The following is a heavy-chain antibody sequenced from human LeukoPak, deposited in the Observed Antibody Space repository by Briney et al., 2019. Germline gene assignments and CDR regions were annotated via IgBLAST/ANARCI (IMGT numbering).Heavy chain of an antibody. CDR3: TYGDRKLDY. CDR2: INRSGAT. CDR1: GGSFSGYY. J-gene: IGHJ4*02. D-gene: IGHD4-17*01. V-gene: IGHV4-34*01. Sequence: PSETLSLTCAVFGGSFSGYYWSWIRQPPGKGLEWIGDINRSGATNYNPSLKSRVTISVGTSKNQFSLKVNSVTAADTAVYFCTYGDRKLDYWGQGPLVTVSS.